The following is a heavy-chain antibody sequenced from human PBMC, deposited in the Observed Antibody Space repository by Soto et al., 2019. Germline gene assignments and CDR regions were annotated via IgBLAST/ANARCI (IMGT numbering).Heavy chain of an antibody. Sequence: EVQLAESGGGLVEPGGSLILSCAASGFTFSSYWMSWFRQDPGQGLEWVANLSPDGGDEYYEDSVQGRFTISRDKARNALDLYMNKLRAEDTAVYYCARDDGLRTVDYWGQGTLVNVSS. J-gene: IGHJ4*02. D-gene: IGHD3-16*01. CDR1: GFTFSSYW. V-gene: IGHV3-7*03. CDR2: LSPDGGDE. CDR3: ARDDGLRTVDY.